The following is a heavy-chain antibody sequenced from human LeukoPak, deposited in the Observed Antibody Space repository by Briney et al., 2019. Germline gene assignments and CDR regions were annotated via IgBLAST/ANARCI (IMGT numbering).Heavy chain of an antibody. J-gene: IGHJ2*01. CDR2: IYYSGST. V-gene: IGHV4-39*07. D-gene: IGHD3-10*01. CDR3: ARGLSSYWYFDL. CDR1: GGSISSSSYY. Sequence: SETLSLTCTVSGGSISSSSYYWGWIRQPPGKGLEWIGSIYYSGSTYYNPSLKSRVTISVDTSKNQFSLKLSSVTAADTAVYYCARGLSSYWYFDLWGRGTLVTVSS.